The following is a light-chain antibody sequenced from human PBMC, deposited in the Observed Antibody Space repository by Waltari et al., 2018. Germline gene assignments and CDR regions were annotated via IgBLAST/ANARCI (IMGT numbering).Light chain of an antibody. Sequence: EIVLTQSPATLSLSPGERATLSCRASQSVNWYLAWYQQRPGQAPRLLIFDTSNRATGIPARFSGSGSETDFTLTISSREPDDSAVYYCQQRRNWPLTFGGGTKVEIK. CDR3: QQRRNWPLT. J-gene: IGKJ4*01. CDR2: DTS. CDR1: QSVNWY. V-gene: IGKV3-11*01.